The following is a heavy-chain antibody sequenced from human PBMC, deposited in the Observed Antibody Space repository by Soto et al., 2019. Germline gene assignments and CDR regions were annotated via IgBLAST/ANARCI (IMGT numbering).Heavy chain of an antibody. CDR3: GRLARMVRGVIITDYYYGMDV. J-gene: IGHJ6*02. V-gene: IGHV4-31*03. CDR2: IYYSGGT. Sequence: QVQLQESGPGLVKPSQTLSLTCTVSGGSISSGGYYWGWIRQHPGKDLVWIGYIYYSGGTYYNPSLKSRGTISVDTSKNQFSLKLSSVSAADAAVYYCGRLARMVRGVIITDYYYGMDVWGQGTTVTVSS. CDR1: GGSISSGGYY. D-gene: IGHD3-10*01.